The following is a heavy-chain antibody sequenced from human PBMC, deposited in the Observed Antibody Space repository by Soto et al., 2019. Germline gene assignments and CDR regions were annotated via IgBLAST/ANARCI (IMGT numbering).Heavy chain of an antibody. J-gene: IGHJ5*02. CDR1: GGSISSYY. Sequence: PSETLSLTCTVSGGSISSYYWSWIRQPPGKGLEWIGYIYYSGSTNYNPSLKSRVTISVDTSKNQFSLKLSSVTAADTAVYYCGRVLPQSSSSRHLPPVLATHWFDPLGQGTLVTVSS. D-gene: IGHD6-6*01. CDR3: GRVLPQSSSSRHLPPVLATHWFDP. V-gene: IGHV4-59*01. CDR2: IYYSGST.